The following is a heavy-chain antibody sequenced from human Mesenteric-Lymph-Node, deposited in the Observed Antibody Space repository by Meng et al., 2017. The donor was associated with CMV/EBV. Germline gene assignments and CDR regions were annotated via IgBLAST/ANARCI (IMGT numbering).Heavy chain of an antibody. CDR2: MNPTSGNT. V-gene: IGHV1-8*01. J-gene: IGHJ5*02. Sequence: ASGSTFTSYAINWVRQAPGQGLEWMGWMNPTSGNTGYAQKFQGRVTMTRNTSISTAYMELSSLRSEDTAVYYCARGRTTGRTSRFDPWGQGTLVTVSS. CDR3: ARGRTTGRTSRFDP. CDR1: GSTFTSYA. D-gene: IGHD1-1*01.